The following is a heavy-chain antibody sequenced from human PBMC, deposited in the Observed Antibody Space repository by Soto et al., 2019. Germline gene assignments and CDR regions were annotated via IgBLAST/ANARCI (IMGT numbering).Heavy chain of an antibody. CDR3: ARGSYSYGYGMDV. CDR1: GGSISSYY. CDR2: IYYSGST. Sequence: QVQLQESGPGLVKPSETLSLTCTVSGGSISSYYWSWIRQPPGKGLEWIGYIYYSGSTNYNPSLKSRVTISVDTSKNQCSVKLSSVTAADTAVYYCARGSYSYGYGMDVWGQGTTVTVSS. D-gene: IGHD5-18*01. V-gene: IGHV4-59*01. J-gene: IGHJ6*02.